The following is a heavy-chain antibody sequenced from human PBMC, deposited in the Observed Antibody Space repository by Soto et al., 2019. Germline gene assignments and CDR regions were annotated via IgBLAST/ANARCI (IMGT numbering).Heavy chain of an antibody. CDR1: GFTVSSNY. J-gene: IGHJ6*02. CDR2: IYSGGST. CDR3: ARMYSSGWYYYGMDV. Sequence: EVQLVESGGGLVQPGGSLRLSCAASGFTVSSNYMSWVRQAPGKGLEWVSVIYSGGSTYYADSVKGRFTISRDNSKNTRYLQMNSLRAEDTAVYYCARMYSSGWYYYGMDVWGQGTTVTVSS. V-gene: IGHV3-66*01. D-gene: IGHD6-19*01.